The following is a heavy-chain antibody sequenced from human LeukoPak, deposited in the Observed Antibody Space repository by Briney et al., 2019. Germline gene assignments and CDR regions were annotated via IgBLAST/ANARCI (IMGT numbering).Heavy chain of an antibody. V-gene: IGHV3-30*18. CDR1: GFTFSSYG. J-gene: IGHJ6*02. CDR3: AKDGSLGDYYYYGMDV. Sequence: GGSLRLSCAASGFTFSSYGMHWVRQAPGKGLEWVAVISYDGSNKYYADSVKGRFTISRDNSKNTLYLQMNSLRAEDTAVYYCAKDGSLGDYYYYGMDVWGQGTTDTVSS. CDR2: ISYDGSNK.